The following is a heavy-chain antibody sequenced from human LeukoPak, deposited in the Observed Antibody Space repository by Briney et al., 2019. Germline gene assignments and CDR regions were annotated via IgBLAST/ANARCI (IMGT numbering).Heavy chain of an antibody. V-gene: IGHV3-30*18. D-gene: IGHD1-26*01. CDR3: VKASSGSYWGGYFDY. CDR1: GFTFSNYA. J-gene: IGHJ4*02. Sequence: GGSLRLSCVTSGFTFSNYAMHWVRQAPGKGLEWVAVISYDGVNEYYAEALKGRFSISRDSSGNTAYLQMNGLRIDDTAVYYCVKASSGSYWGGYFDYWGQGALVTVSS. CDR2: ISYDGVNE.